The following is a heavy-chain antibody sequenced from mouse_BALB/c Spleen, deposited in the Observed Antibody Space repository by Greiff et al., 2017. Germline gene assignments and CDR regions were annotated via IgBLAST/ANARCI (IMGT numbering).Heavy chain of an antibody. CDR1: GYTFTSYW. Sequence: DLVKPGASVKLSCKASGYTFTSYWINWIKQRPGQGLEWIGRIAPGSGSTYYNEMFKGKATLTVDTSSSTAYMQLSSLTSEDSAVYYCARFGNYESYAMDYWGQGTSVTVSS. CDR2: IAPGSGST. J-gene: IGHJ4*01. CDR3: ARFGNYESYAMDY. D-gene: IGHD2-1*01. V-gene: IGHV1S41*01.